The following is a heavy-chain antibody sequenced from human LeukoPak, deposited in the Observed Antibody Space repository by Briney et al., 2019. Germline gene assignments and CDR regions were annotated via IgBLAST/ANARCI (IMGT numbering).Heavy chain of an antibody. CDR2: IYYTGST. CDR3: ARATSWSYYYMDV. Sequence: SETLSLTCTVSGGSISNYYWSWIRQSPGKELEWIGYIYYTGSTSYNPSLKSRVAISVDTSKNQFSLKLSSVTAADTAVYYCARATSWSYYYMDVWAKGTTVTVSS. J-gene: IGHJ6*03. V-gene: IGHV4-59*01. CDR1: GGSISNYY.